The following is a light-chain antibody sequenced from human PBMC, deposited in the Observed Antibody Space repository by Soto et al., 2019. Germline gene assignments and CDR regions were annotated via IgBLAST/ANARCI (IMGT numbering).Light chain of an antibody. J-gene: IGLJ2*01. CDR1: NTDVGGYDR. V-gene: IGLV2-14*01. CDR3: SSYTSSSTLV. Sequence: QSALTQPASVSGSPGQSITISCTGTNTDVGGYDRVSWYQHHPGKAPKMLIFEVFNRPSGISDRFSGSKSGDTASLTISGLQAEDEADYYFSSYTSSSTLVFGGGTKLTVL. CDR2: EVF.